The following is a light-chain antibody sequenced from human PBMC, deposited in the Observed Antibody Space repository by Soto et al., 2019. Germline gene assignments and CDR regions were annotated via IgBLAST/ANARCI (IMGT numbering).Light chain of an antibody. CDR1: SGSIASNY. CDR3: QSYDSDNQV. CDR2: EDN. V-gene: IGLV6-57*01. Sequence: NFVLTQPHSVSESPGKTVTISCTRSSGSIASNYVQWYQQRPGSSPTTVIYEDNQRPSGVPDRFSGSIDSSSNSASLTISGLKTEDEADYYCQSYDSDNQVFGGGTKLTVL. J-gene: IGLJ3*02.